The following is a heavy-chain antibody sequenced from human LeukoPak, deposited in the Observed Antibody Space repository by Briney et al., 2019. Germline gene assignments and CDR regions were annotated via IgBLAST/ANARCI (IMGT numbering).Heavy chain of an antibody. CDR3: AHSQVFSYGSFHDAYDI. V-gene: IGHV2-5*02. Sequence: SGPTLVNPTQTLTLTCPLSGVSLSTSGVGVGWIRQPPGKALEWLALIYWDDDSRYSPSLKSRLTIAKDTSKNQVVLTLTNMDSVDTATYYCAHSQVFSYGSFHDAYDIWGLGMLVTVSS. CDR2: IYWDDDS. J-gene: IGHJ3*02. D-gene: IGHD5-18*01. CDR1: GVSLSTSGVG.